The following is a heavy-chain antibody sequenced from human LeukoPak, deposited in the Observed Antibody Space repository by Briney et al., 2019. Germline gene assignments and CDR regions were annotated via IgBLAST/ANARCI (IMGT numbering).Heavy chain of an antibody. Sequence: GGSLRLSCAASGFTFSSYWMHWVRQAPGKGLEWVAFIRYDGSNKYYADSVKGRFTISRDNSKNTLYLQMNSLRAEDTAVYYCAKDGIVVVTANSFDYWGQGTLVTVSS. CDR1: GFTFSSYW. CDR2: IRYDGSNK. D-gene: IGHD2-21*02. J-gene: IGHJ4*02. CDR3: AKDGIVVVTANSFDY. V-gene: IGHV3-30*02.